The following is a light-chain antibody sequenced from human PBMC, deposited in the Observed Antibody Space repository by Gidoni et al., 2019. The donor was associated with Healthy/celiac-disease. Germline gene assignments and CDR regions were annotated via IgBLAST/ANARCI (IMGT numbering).Light chain of an antibody. CDR1: NIGSKS. V-gene: IGLV3-21*04. CDR3: QVWDSSSDHVV. Sequence: YLLAPPPSVSVAPGKTARITCGGNNIGSKSVHWYQQKPGQAPVLVIYYDSDRPSGIPERFSGSNSGNTATLTISRVEAGDEADYYCQVWDSSSDHVVFGGGTKLTVL. J-gene: IGLJ2*01. CDR2: YDS.